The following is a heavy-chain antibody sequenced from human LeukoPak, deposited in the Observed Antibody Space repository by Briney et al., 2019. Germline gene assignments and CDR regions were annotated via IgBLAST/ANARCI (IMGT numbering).Heavy chain of an antibody. CDR2: IKQDGSEK. V-gene: IGHV3-7*01. CDR1: GFTFSSYW. D-gene: IGHD3-22*01. CDR3: ARDLPALEYYYDSSGSYY. J-gene: IGHJ4*02. Sequence: PGGSLRLSCAASGFTFSSYWMTWVRQAPGKGLEWVANIKQDGSEKYYVDSVKGRFTISRDNAKNSLYLQMNSLRAEDTAVYYCARDLPALEYYYDSSGSYYWGQGTLVTVSS.